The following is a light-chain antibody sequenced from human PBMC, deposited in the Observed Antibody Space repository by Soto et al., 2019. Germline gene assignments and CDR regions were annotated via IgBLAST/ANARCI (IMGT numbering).Light chain of an antibody. V-gene: IGKV3-15*01. CDR3: QQYNNWPRT. Sequence: EIVLTQSPATLSVSLLERACLXCRASQSVSSNLAWYQLKPGQAPRLLIYGASTRATGIPARFSGSGSGTEFTLTISSLQSEDFAVYYCQQYNNWPRTFGQGTKVDIK. CDR2: GAS. J-gene: IGKJ1*01. CDR1: QSVSSN.